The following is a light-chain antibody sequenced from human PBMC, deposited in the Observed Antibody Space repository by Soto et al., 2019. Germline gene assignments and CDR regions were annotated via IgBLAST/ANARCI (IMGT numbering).Light chain of an antibody. CDR1: QSISSW. V-gene: IGKV1-5*03. J-gene: IGKJ5*01. CDR3: QQYNSYSGVT. Sequence: DIQMTQSPSTLSASVGDRVTITCRASQSISSWLAWYQQKPGKAPKRLIYKASSLESGVPSRFSGSGSGTEFPLPISSLQPDDFATYYCQQYNSYSGVTFGQGTRLEIK. CDR2: KAS.